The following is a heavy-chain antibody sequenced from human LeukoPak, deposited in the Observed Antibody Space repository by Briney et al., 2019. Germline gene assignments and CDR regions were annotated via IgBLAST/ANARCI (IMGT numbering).Heavy chain of an antibody. CDR3: AMGSDYDSAFDI. D-gene: IGHD3-16*01. CDR2: MNPNSGNT. V-gene: IGHV1-8*01. CDR1: GYTFTIYD. Sequence: ASVKVSFKASGYTFTIYDINWGRQATVQGVGCRGWMNPNSGNTGYAQKFQGRVTMTRNTSISTDYMELSSLRSEDTAVYYCAMGSDYDSAFDIWGQGTMVTVSS. J-gene: IGHJ3*02.